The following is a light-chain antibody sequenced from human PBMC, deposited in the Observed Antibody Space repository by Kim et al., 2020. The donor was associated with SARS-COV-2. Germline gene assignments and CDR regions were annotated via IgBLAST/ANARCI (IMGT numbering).Light chain of an antibody. CDR2: GNN. CDR1: TSNIGAAYN. CDR3: QSFDSSLREV. Sequence: GQRVTISGTGRTSNIGAAYNVHWYQPLPGTAPKLLISGNNNRPSGVPDRFSGSNSGPSASLAITGLQAADEAYYYCQSFDSSLREVFGGGTQLTVL. V-gene: IGLV1-40*01. J-gene: IGLJ2*01.